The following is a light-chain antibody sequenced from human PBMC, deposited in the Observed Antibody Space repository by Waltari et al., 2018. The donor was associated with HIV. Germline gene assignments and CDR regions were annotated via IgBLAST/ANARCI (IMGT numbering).Light chain of an antibody. CDR2: DNN. CDR1: SSNIGHNY. V-gene: IGLV1-51*01. Sequence: QSVLTQPPSVSAAPGQKVTISCSGSSSNIGHNYVSWYQQLPGTAPKLLIYDNNKRPSGIPDRFSGSKSGTSATLGITGLQTGDEADYYCGTWDSSLSGVIFGGGTQLTVL. CDR3: GTWDSSLSGVI. J-gene: IGLJ2*01.